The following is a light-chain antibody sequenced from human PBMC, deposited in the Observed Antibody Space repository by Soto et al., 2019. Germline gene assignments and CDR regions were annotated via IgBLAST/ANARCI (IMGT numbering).Light chain of an antibody. V-gene: IGLV2-14*03. CDR1: SSDVGAYDY. CDR3: SSYTRSTNVV. J-gene: IGLJ3*02. Sequence: QSVLTQPASVSGSPGQSITISCTGTSSDVGAYDYVSWYQQHPGKVPKLMIYDVSNRPSGVSNRFSGSKSGNTASLTISGLQAEDEADYYCSSYTRSTNVVFGGGTKLTVL. CDR2: DVS.